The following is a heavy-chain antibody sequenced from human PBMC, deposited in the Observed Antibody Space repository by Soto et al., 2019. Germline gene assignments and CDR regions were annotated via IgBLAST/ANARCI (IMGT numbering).Heavy chain of an antibody. CDR2: ISGSGGST. CDR1: GFTFSSHA. D-gene: IGHD3-3*01. V-gene: IGHV3-23*01. Sequence: GGSLRLSCAASGFTFSSHAMSWVRQAQGKGLEWVSAISGSGGSTYYADSVKGRFTISRDNSKNTLYLQMNSLRAEDTAVYYCAKESSYDFWSGYWRYFDYWGQGTLVTVS. J-gene: IGHJ4*02. CDR3: AKESSYDFWSGYWRYFDY.